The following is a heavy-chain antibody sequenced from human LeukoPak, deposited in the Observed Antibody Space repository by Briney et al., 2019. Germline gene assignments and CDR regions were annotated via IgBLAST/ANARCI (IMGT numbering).Heavy chain of an antibody. CDR2: ISGSGGST. CDR1: GFTFSSYA. CDR3: ARDMGAAAGGY. V-gene: IGHV3-23*01. J-gene: IGHJ4*02. Sequence: GGSLRPSCAASGFTFSSYAMSWVRQAPGKGLEWVSAISGSGGSTYYADSVKGRFTISRDNAKNTLYLQMNSLRAEDTAVYYCARDMGAAAGGYWGQGTLVTVSS. D-gene: IGHD6-13*01.